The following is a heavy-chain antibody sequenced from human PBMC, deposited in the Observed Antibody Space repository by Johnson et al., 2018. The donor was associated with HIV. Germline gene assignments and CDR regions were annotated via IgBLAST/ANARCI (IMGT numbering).Heavy chain of an antibody. CDR2: IRYDGSTT. Sequence: QVQLVESGGGVVQPGGSLRLSCAASGFTFSSYGMHWVRQAPGKGLEWVAFIRYDGSTTYYADSVQGRLPISRDNSKNTLYLQMNSLRAEDTAVYYCAKDKPYGSGLLLGAFDIWGQGTMVTVSS. D-gene: IGHD3-10*01. CDR3: AKDKPYGSGLLLGAFDI. V-gene: IGHV3-30*02. CDR1: GFTFSSYG. J-gene: IGHJ3*02.